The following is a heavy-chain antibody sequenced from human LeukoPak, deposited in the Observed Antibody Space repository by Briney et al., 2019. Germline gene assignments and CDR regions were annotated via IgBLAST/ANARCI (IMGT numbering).Heavy chain of an antibody. J-gene: IGHJ1*01. Sequence: PGRSLRLSCAASGFTFSSYWMHWVRQAPRKGLLWLSRIISDGSDITYADSVKGRFTISRDNAKNTLYLQLNSLRVEDTALYYCARMADYDSSGFYGYLTYWGQGTLVTVSS. CDR1: GFTFSSYW. CDR2: IISDGSDI. V-gene: IGHV3-74*01. D-gene: IGHD3-22*01. CDR3: ARMADYDSSGFYGYLTY.